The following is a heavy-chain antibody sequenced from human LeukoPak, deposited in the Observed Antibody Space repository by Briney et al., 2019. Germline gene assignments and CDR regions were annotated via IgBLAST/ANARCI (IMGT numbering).Heavy chain of an antibody. V-gene: IGHV3-74*01. D-gene: IGHD1-1*01. CDR2: ISPDGSKT. CDR3: ARGTAGPTYYFDS. Sequence: GGSLRLSCAASGFSFSSHWMHWVRQTPGKGLVWVSRISPDGSKTIYADSVKGRFTITRDNAKNTMYLQMNSLRVEDTAVYYCARGTAGPTYYFDSWGQGTLVTVSS. J-gene: IGHJ4*02. CDR1: GFSFSSHW.